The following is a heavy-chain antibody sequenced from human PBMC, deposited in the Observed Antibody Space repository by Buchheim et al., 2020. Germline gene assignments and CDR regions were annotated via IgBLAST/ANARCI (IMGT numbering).Heavy chain of an antibody. D-gene: IGHD6-19*01. CDR1: GFTFSSYG. CDR2: IWYDGSNK. Sequence: QVQLVESGGGVVQPGRSLRLSCAASGFTFSSYGMHWVRQAPGKGLEWVAVIWYDGSNKYYADSVKGRFTIYRDNSKNTLYLQMNSLRAEDTAVYYCARDRIAVAGTGSYYYGMDVWGQGTT. CDR3: ARDRIAVAGTGSYYYGMDV. V-gene: IGHV3-33*01. J-gene: IGHJ6*02.